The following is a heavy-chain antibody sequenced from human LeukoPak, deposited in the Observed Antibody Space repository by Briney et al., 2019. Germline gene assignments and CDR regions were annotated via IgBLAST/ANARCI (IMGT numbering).Heavy chain of an antibody. D-gene: IGHD5-24*01. J-gene: IGHJ4*02. CDR2: IYYSGST. CDR3: ARVRPGHGYKCDY. V-gene: IGHV4-30-4*01. Sequence: PSETLSLTCTVSGGSVRSPDYYWSWIRQPPGKGLEWIGYIYYSGSTSYNPSLKSRVVISLDTSRNQLSLRLTSVTAADTALYYCARVRPGHGYKCDYWGQGALVTVSS. CDR1: GGSVRSPDYY.